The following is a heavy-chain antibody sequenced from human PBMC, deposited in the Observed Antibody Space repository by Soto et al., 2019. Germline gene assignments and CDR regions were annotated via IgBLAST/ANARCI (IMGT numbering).Heavy chain of an antibody. CDR3: ASRNWNYWFDY. CDR2: IYHSGST. CDR1: GGSISSGGYS. Sequence: QLQLQESGSGLVKPSQTLSLTCAVSGGSISSGGYSWSWIRQPPGKGLEWIGYIYHSGSTYYNPSLKSRVTISVDRSKNQFSLTLSSVTAADTAVYYCASRNWNYWFDYWGQGTLVTVSS. D-gene: IGHD1-7*01. J-gene: IGHJ4*02. V-gene: IGHV4-30-2*01.